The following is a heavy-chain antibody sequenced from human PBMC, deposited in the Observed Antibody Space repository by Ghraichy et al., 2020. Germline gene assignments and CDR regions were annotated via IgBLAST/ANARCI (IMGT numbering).Heavy chain of an antibody. J-gene: IGHJ4*02. D-gene: IGHD3-22*01. CDR3: ARGGTYYDSSGFDS. Sequence: GGSLRLSCQGSEYSFPTYWIAWVRQMPGKGLEWMGIIYPGDSETRYSPSFQGQVTISADKSVNTAYLQWSSLKASDTAMYYCARGGTYYDSSGFDSWGQGTRVTVSS. CDR2: IYPGDSET. CDR1: EYSFPTYW. V-gene: IGHV5-51*01.